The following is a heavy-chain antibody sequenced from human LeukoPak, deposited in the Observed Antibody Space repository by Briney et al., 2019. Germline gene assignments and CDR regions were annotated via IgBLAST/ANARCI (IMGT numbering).Heavy chain of an antibody. J-gene: IGHJ4*02. CDR3: ARDSLLERYFDY. CDR2: IYYSGST. CDR1: GGSISSGGYY. Sequence: SETLSLTCTVSGGSISSGGYYWSWIRQHPGKGLEWIGYIYYSGSTYYNPSLKSRVTISVDTSKNQFSLKLSSVTAADTAVYYCARDSLLERYFDYWGQGTLSPSPQ. D-gene: IGHD1-1*01. V-gene: IGHV4-31*03.